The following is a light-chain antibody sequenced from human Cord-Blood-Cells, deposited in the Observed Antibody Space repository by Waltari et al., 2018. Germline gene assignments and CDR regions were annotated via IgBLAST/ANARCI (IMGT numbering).Light chain of an antibody. V-gene: IGKV3-20*01. CDR1: QSVSSSY. CDR2: GAS. CDR3: QHYGSSPYT. Sequence: EIVLTQSPGTLSLSPGERATLSCRASQSVSSSYLACYQQKPGQAPRLLIYGASSRATVIPDRFSGSGSGTDFTLTISRLEPEDFAVYYCQHYGSSPYTFGQGTKLEIK. J-gene: IGKJ2*01.